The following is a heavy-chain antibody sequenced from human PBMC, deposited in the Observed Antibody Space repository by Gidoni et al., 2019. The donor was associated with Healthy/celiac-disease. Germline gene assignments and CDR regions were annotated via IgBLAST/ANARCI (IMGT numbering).Heavy chain of an antibody. Sequence: QVQLVESGGGVVQPGRSLSRSCSSSGFTFGRFGMHWVRRAPGKGLGWVAVIWYDGSNKYYADSVKGRFTISRDNPKNTLYLQMNSLRAEDTAVYYCARGDYIWGSYRYKGFDYGGQGSLVTVSS. D-gene: IGHD3-16*02. J-gene: IGHJ4*02. V-gene: IGHV3-33*01. CDR3: ARGDYIWGSYRYKGFDY. CDR1: GFTFGRFG. CDR2: IWYDGSNK.